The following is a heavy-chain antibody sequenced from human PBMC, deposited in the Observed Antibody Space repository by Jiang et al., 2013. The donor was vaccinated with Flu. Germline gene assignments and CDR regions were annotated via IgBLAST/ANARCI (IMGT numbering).Heavy chain of an antibody. V-gene: IGHV3-30*02. CDR3: AKDYYSLGDAFDI. CDR2: SNK. Sequence: SNKYYADSVKGRFTISRDNSKNTLYLQMNSLRAEDTAVYYCAKDYYSLGDAFDIWGQGTMVTVSS. D-gene: IGHD3-22*01. J-gene: IGHJ3*02.